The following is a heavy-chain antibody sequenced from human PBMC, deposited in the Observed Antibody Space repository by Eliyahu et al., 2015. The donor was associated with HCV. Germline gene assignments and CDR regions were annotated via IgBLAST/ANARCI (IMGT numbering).Heavy chain of an antibody. CDR1: GFTFSSYA. Sequence: EVQLLESGGGLVQPGGSLRLSCAASGFTFSSYAMSWVRQAPGKGLGWVSAISGSGGSTYYADSVKGRFTISRDNSKNTLYLQMNSLRAEDTAVYYCAKDQVVVVTAMLRDWGQGTLVTVSS. D-gene: IGHD2-21*02. CDR3: AKDQVVVVTAMLRD. CDR2: ISGSGGST. J-gene: IGHJ4*02. V-gene: IGHV3-23*01.